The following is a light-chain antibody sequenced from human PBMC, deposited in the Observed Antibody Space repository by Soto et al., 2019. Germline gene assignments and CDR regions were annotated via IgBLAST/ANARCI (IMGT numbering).Light chain of an antibody. V-gene: IGKV3-20*01. J-gene: IGKJ3*01. Sequence: ENVLTQSTGTLSLSPGDRATLSCRASQRVSSIHLAWYQQKPGQAPRLLIYVTSVRATGIPDRFRGSESGTDFALAIGRLEPEDFAVYYCQQYGGSPQFTFSPGTKVEI. CDR3: QQYGGSPQFT. CDR2: VTS. CDR1: QRVSSIH.